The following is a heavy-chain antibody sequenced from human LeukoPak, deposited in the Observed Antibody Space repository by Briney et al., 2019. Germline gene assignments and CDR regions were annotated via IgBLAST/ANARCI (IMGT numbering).Heavy chain of an antibody. V-gene: IGHV4-39*01. D-gene: IGHD3-22*01. Sequence: SETLSLTCTVSGGSISTSDYYWGWIRQPPGKGLEWIGSIYYSGSTYYNQSLKSRVTISVDTSKNQFSLKLTSVTAADTAVYYCARHYYDSSGYYPWYFDYWGRGTLVTVSS. J-gene: IGHJ4*02. CDR3: ARHYYDSSGYYPWYFDY. CDR1: GGSISTSDYY. CDR2: IYYSGST.